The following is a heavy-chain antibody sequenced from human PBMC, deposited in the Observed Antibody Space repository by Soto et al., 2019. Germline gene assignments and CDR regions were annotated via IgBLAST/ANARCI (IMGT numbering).Heavy chain of an antibody. CDR3: AKGRGSGWAWYFDN. Sequence: GGSLRLSCAASGFTFKESAMNLVRQAPGKGLEWVAGISDTGASTWYAESVRGRLSISRDNSKNTLYLQINSLRGEDTAVYYCAKGRGSGWAWYFDNRHQGTLVTVSS. CDR1: GFTFKESA. V-gene: IGHV3-23*01. J-gene: IGHJ4*02. D-gene: IGHD6-19*01. CDR2: ISDTGAST.